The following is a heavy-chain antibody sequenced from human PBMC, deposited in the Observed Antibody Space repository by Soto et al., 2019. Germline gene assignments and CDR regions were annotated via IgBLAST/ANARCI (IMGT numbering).Heavy chain of an antibody. D-gene: IGHD3-22*01. J-gene: IGHJ4*02. Sequence: ASVKVSCKASGYTFTSYYIHWVRQAPGQGLEWMGIINPSGGSTGYAQKVQGRVTMTRDTSTSTVYMELSSLRSEDTAVYYCVRVIDYDTSGYYYRLFEYWGQGTLVTVSS. CDR2: INPSGGST. CDR3: VRVIDYDTSGYYYRLFEY. V-gene: IGHV1-46*03. CDR1: GYTFTSYY.